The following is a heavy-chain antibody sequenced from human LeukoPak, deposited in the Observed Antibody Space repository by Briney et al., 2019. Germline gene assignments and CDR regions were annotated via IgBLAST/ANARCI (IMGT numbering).Heavy chain of an antibody. V-gene: IGHV3-23*01. CDR1: GFTFRNYS. D-gene: IGHD6-6*01. Sequence: GSLGISCAASGFTFRNYSMSWVRQAPGEGVGWVSGIHNSDGTTYYTDSVKGRFTISRDNSKIMLYLQMNSLRAEDTAVYYCAKDRTTAARIFDYWGQGTLVTVSS. CDR3: AKDRTTAARIFDY. J-gene: IGHJ4*02. CDR2: IHNSDGTT.